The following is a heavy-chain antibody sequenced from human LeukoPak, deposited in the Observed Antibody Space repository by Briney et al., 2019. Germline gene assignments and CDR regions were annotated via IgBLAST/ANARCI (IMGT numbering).Heavy chain of an antibody. Sequence: GGSLRLSCAASGFTFSSYGMNWVRQAPGKGLGWVAFTRYDEDNKYYAESVKGRFTISRDNSKNTLYLQMNSLRVEDTAVYYCAKDTSTIAVAGTCFDYWGQGTLVTVSS. J-gene: IGHJ4*02. V-gene: IGHV3-30*02. CDR1: GFTFSSYG. CDR2: TRYDEDNK. CDR3: AKDTSTIAVAGTCFDY. D-gene: IGHD6-19*01.